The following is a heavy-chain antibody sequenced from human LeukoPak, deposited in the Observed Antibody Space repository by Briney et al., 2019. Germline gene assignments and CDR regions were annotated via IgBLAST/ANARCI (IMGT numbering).Heavy chain of an antibody. D-gene: IGHD2-21*01. CDR2: IFGNGDTT. J-gene: IGHJ4*02. Sequence: PGGSLRLSCAASGFSFSSYAMNWVRQAPGKGLEWVSIIFGNGDTTYYADSVKGRFTISRDSSKNTLYLQMNGLRAEDAAVYYCAKAPVTTCSGAYCYPFDYWGQGTLVTVSS. V-gene: IGHV3-23*01. CDR3: AKAPVTTCSGAYCYPFDY. CDR1: GFSFSSYA.